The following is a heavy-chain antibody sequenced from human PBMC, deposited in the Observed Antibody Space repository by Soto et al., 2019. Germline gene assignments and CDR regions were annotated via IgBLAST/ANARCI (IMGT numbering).Heavy chain of an antibody. V-gene: IGHV1-18*01. CDR1: GYTFTSYG. Sequence: QVQLVQSGAEVKKPGASVKLSCKASGYTFTSYGISWVRQAPGPGLEWMGWISAYNGNTNYEQKLEGRVTMTTDTSTSTACREVRSLRSDDTAVYDCARAVEKEGSLCGGDCYRPGWFDPWGQGTLVSVSS. CDR2: ISAYNGNT. J-gene: IGHJ5*02. D-gene: IGHD2-21*02. CDR3: ARAVEKEGSLCGGDCYRPGWFDP.